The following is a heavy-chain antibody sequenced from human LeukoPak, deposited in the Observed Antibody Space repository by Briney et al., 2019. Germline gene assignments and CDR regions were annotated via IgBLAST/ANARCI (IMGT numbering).Heavy chain of an antibody. CDR2: IYYSGST. J-gene: IGHJ6*03. D-gene: IGHD2-2*02. CDR1: GGSISSSSYY. Sequence: PSETLSLTCTVSGGSISSSSYYWGWIRQPPGKGLEWIGSIYYSGSTYYNPSLKSQVTISVDTSKNQFSLKLSSVTAADTAVYYCARIYCSSTSCYMEDYYYYYMDVWGKGTTVTVSS. V-gene: IGHV4-39*01. CDR3: ARIYCSSTSCYMEDYYYYYMDV.